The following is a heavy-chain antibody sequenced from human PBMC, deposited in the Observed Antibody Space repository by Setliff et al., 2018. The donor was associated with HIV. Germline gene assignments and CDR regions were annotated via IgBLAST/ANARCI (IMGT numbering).Heavy chain of an antibody. Sequence: PGGSLRLSCAVSGFTFEDYGMSWVRQAPGKGLEWVSGINWDGGSIGYVDSVKGRFTISRDNAKNSLYLQMNSLRAEDMALYYCVRDKWLVPDTFDIWGQGTMVTVSS. CDR2: INWDGGSI. CDR1: GFTFEDYG. J-gene: IGHJ3*02. CDR3: VRDKWLVPDTFDI. D-gene: IGHD6-19*01. V-gene: IGHV3-20*04.